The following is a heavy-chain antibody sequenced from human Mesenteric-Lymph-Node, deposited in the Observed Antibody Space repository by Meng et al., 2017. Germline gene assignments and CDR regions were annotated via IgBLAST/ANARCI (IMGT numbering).Heavy chain of an antibody. D-gene: IGHD5-18*01. CDR3: TRDRVGWIQLWMLYYYYGMDV. Sequence: GGSLRLSCEASGFIFSNYWMSWVRQTPGKGLEWVGFIRSKAYGGTTEYAASVKGRFTISRDDSKSIAYLQMNSLKTEDTAVYYCTRDRVGWIQLWMLYYYYGMDVWGQGTTVTVSS. CDR1: GFIFSNYW. CDR2: IRSKAYGGTT. J-gene: IGHJ6*02. V-gene: IGHV3-49*04.